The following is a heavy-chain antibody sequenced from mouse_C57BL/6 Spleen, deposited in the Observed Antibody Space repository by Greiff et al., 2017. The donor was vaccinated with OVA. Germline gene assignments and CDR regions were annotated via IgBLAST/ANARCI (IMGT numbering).Heavy chain of an antibody. CDR2: IDPETGGT. CDR1: GYTFTDYE. J-gene: IGHJ1*03. Sequence: VKLQESGAELVRPGASVTLSCKASGYTFTDYEMHWVKQTPVHGLEWIGAIDPETGGTAYNQKFKGKAILTADKSSSTAYMALRSLTSEDSAVYYCTRHYYGSSHWYFDVWGTGTTVTVSS. V-gene: IGHV1-15*01. CDR3: TRHYYGSSHWYFDV. D-gene: IGHD1-1*01.